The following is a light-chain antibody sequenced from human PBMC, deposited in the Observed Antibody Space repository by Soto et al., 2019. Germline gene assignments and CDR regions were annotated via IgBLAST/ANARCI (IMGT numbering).Light chain of an antibody. V-gene: IGKV1-39*01. J-gene: IGKJ4*01. CDR2: AAS. Sequence: DIQMTQSPSSLSASVGDRVTITCRASQSISSYLHWYQQKPGKAPKLLIYAASSLQSGIPSRFSGSGSGTDFNLTISSLQPEDFATYYCQRSFSTPLTFGGGTKVEIK. CDR3: QRSFSTPLT. CDR1: QSISSY.